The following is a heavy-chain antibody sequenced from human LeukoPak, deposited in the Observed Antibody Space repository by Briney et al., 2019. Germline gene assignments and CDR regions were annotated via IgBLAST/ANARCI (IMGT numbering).Heavy chain of an antibody. V-gene: IGHV3-33*01. CDR3: ARDPVPYCGGDCYPSSYYDY. CDR2: IWYDGSNK. D-gene: IGHD2-21*02. Sequence: TGGSLRLSCAASGFTFSSYGMHWVRQAPGKGLEWAAVIWYDGSNKYYADSVKGRFTISRDNSKNTLYLQMNSLRAEDTAVYYCARDPVPYCGGDCYPSSYYDYWGQGTLVTVSS. J-gene: IGHJ4*02. CDR1: GFTFSSYG.